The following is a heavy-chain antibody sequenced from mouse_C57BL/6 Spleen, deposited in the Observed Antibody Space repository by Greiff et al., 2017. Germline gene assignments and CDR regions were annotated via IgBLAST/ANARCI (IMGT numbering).Heavy chain of an antibody. CDR3: AKKEVYWYFDV. J-gene: IGHJ1*03. Sequence: VQLQQSGPGLVQPSPSLSITCTVSGFSFTSYGVHWVRQSPGKGLEWLGVIWRGGSTDYNASFMSRLSITKDNSKGQVFFKMNSLQADDTAIYYCAKKEVYWYFDVWGTGTTVTVSS. V-gene: IGHV2-5*01. CDR1: GFSFTSYG. CDR2: IWRGGST.